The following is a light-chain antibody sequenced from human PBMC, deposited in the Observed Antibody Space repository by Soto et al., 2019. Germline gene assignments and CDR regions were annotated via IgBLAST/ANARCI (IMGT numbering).Light chain of an antibody. CDR3: QQYNNWLYT. CDR2: GAS. J-gene: IGKJ2*01. Sequence: EIVMTQSPATLSVSPGERATLSCRASQSVSSSLAWYQQKPGQAPRLLFYGASTRATGVPARFSGSGSGTEFTLTISSLQSEDLAVYYCQQYNNWLYTFGRGTKVDIK. CDR1: QSVSSS. V-gene: IGKV3-15*01.